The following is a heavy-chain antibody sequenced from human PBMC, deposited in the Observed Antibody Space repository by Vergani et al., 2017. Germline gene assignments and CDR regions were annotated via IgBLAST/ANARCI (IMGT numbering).Heavy chain of an antibody. CDR3: ARVAPSNSEVTPTAFDV. Sequence: QVQLVQSGAEVKKPASSVKVSCKASGGIFSSYAFSWVRQAPGQGLEWMGGIIPIFGTADYAQKFQGRVTITADESTSTAYMELSSLRSEDTAVYYCARVAPSNSEVTPTAFDVWGQGTMVTVSS. D-gene: IGHD1-1*01. V-gene: IGHV1-69*01. CDR2: IIPIFGTA. CDR1: GGIFSSYA. J-gene: IGHJ3*01.